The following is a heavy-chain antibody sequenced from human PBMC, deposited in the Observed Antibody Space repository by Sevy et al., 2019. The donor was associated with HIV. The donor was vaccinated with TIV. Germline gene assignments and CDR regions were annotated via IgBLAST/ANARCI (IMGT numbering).Heavy chain of an antibody. V-gene: IGHV3-30*18. CDR2: ISSDGSNK. Sequence: GGSLRLSCAASGFTFSSYGMHWVRQAPGNGLEWVAVISSDGSNKYYADSVKGRFAISRDNSKNTLYLQMNSRRSKDTAVYYCAKGPKRSTSNPGDYYYYGMDVWGQGTAVTVSS. CDR3: AKGPKRSTSNPGDYYYYGMDV. J-gene: IGHJ6*02. D-gene: IGHD2-2*01. CDR1: GFTFSSYG.